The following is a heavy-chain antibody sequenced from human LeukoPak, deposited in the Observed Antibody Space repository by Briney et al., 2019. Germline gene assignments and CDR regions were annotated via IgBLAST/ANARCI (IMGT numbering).Heavy chain of an antibody. CDR2: IKGDESAR. D-gene: IGHD1-26*01. V-gene: IGHV3-7*01. J-gene: IGHJ4*02. CDR3: ARDVVGSLDY. CDR1: GFTFSSYW. Sequence: GGSLRLSCAASGFTFSSYWMPWVRQAPGKGLEWVANIKGDESARHQADSVKGRFTISRDNTRNALYLQMTNLRGDDTAVYYFARDVVGSLDYWGQGTLVTVSS.